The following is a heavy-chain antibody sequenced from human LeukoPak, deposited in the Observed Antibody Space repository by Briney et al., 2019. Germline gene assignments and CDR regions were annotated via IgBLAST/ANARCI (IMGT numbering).Heavy chain of an antibody. Sequence: ETLSLTCAVYGGSFSGYYWSWIRQPPGKGLEWVANIKNDGSEKYYVDSVKGRFTISRDNAKNSLYLQMNSLRAEDTAVYYCARDPSPYYDFWSGYYYMDVWGKGTTVTVSS. CDR3: ARDPSPYYDFWSGYYYMDV. CDR2: IKNDGSEK. J-gene: IGHJ6*03. D-gene: IGHD3-3*01. CDR1: GGSFSGYY. V-gene: IGHV3-7*01.